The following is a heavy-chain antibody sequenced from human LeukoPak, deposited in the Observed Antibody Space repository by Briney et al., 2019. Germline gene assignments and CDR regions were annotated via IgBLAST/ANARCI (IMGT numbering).Heavy chain of an antibody. D-gene: IGHD2-2*02. CDR1: GYTFTSYG. CDR3: ARSPLGRQLLNRNWFDP. Sequence: ASVKVSCKASGYTFTSYGISWVRQAPGQGLEWMGWISAYNGNTNYAQKLQGRVTMTTDTSTSTAYMELRSLRSDDTAVYYCARSPLGRQLLNRNWFDPWRQGTLVTVSS. J-gene: IGHJ5*02. V-gene: IGHV1-18*01. CDR2: ISAYNGNT.